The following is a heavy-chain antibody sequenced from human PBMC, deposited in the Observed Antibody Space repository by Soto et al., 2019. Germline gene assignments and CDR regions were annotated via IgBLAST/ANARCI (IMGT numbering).Heavy chain of an antibody. CDR1: GDSFTSYC. D-gene: IGHD6-13*01. CDR2: INPSDSHT. J-gene: IGHJ6*02. Sequence: PGECLTISCNAAGDSFTSYCLNWVLQVPGKGLECVAKINPSDSHTNYGPSFRGHVTISFDKSISTAYLQWSSLKASDSAIYYCPRDIGAAGTPHGMVIWGQGTPVTVSS. CDR3: PRDIGAAGTPHGMVI. V-gene: IGHV5-10-1*01.